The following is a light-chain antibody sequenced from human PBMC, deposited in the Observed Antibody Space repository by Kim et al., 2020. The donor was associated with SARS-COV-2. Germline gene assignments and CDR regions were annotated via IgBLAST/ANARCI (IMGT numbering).Light chain of an antibody. CDR2: GKN. CDR3: NSRGSNDNVL. J-gene: IGLJ2*01. Sequence: VALGQTGRITSQGDSLRSYYATWYQQKPGQAPIVVIYGKNNRPSGIPDRFSGSSSGDTASLTITGTQAGDEADYYCNSRGSNDNVLFGGGTQLTVL. CDR1: SLRSYY. V-gene: IGLV3-19*01.